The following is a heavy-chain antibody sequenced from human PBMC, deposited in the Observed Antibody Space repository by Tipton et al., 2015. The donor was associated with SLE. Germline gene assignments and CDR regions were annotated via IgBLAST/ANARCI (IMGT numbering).Heavy chain of an antibody. CDR1: GGSFSGYY. CDR2: INHSGST. CDR3: ARGGFTIFGVVNYYYYMDV. Sequence: TLSLTCAVYGGSFSGYYWSWIRQPPGKGLEWIGEINHSGSTNYNPALKSRVTISVETSKNQFSLKLSSVTAADTAVYYCARGGFTIFGVVNYYYYMDVWGKGTTVTVSS. V-gene: IGHV4-34*01. D-gene: IGHD3-3*01. J-gene: IGHJ6*03.